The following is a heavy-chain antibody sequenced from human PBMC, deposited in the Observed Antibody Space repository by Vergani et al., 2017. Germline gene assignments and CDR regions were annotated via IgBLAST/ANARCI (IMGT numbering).Heavy chain of an antibody. CDR3: AKGVYCSSTSGYEGRGYYDGIGV. J-gene: IGHJ6*02. V-gene: IGHV3-74*02. Sequence: EVQLVESGGGLVQPGGSLRLSCVGSGFTFSSSVMHWVRQVPGKGLVWVSRISHDGTVRTYADAVQGRFTVSRDDAKNTVYLQMNSLRADDTSVYYCAKGVYCSSTSGYEGRGYYDGIGVWGQGTTVTFSS. D-gene: IGHD2-2*01. CDR1: GFTFSSSV. CDR2: ISHDGTVR.